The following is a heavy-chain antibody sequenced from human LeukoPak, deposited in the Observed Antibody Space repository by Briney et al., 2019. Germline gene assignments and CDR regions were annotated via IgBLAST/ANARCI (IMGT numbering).Heavy chain of an antibody. CDR3: AREGGFYRTLDY. D-gene: IGHD6-25*01. CDR1: GGSISSYY. V-gene: IGHV4-59*01. J-gene: IGHJ4*02. CDR2: IYYSGST. Sequence: SETLSLTCTVSGGSISSYYWSWIRQPPGKGLEWIGYIYYSGSTNYNPSLKSRVTISVDTSKNQFSLKLSSVTAADTAVYYCAREGGFYRTLDYSGQGTLVTVSS.